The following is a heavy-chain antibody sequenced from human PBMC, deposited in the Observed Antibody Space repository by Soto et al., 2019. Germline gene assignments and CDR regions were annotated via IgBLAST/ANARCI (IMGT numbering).Heavy chain of an antibody. CDR3: ARDLGPYYFDY. J-gene: IGHJ4*02. CDR1: GFTFDDYG. Sequence: GGSLRLSCAASGFTFDDYGMSWVRQAPGKGLEWVSGINWNGGSTGYADSVKGRFTISRDNAKNSLYLQMNSLRAEDTALYHCARDLGPYYFDYWGQGTLVTVSS. V-gene: IGHV3-20*01. CDR2: INWNGGST. D-gene: IGHD3-16*01.